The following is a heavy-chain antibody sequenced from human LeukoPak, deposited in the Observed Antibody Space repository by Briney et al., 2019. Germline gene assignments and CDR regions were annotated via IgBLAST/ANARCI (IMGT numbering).Heavy chain of an antibody. CDR2: VSYSGST. Sequence: SETLSLTCTVSGGSISNYYWSWIRQPPGKGLEWIGYVSYSGSTNYNPSLKSRVTISVDTSKNQFSLKLSSVTAADTAVYFCARDKANWFFDLWGRGTLVTVSS. J-gene: IGHJ2*01. CDR3: ARDKANWFFDL. V-gene: IGHV4-59*01. CDR1: GGSISNYY. D-gene: IGHD5-12*01.